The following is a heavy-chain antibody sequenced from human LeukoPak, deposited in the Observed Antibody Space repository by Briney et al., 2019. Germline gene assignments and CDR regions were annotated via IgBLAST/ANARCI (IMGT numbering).Heavy chain of an antibody. CDR3: ARGPEYYDSSGYYPTGYFDY. Sequence: ASVKVSCKASGYTFTSYDINWVRQATGQGLEWMGWMNPNSGNTGYAQKFQGRVTMTRNTSISTAYMELSSLRSEDTAVYYCARGPEYYDSSGYYPTGYFDYWGQGTLVTVSS. V-gene: IGHV1-8*01. D-gene: IGHD3-22*01. CDR1: GYTFTSYD. CDR2: MNPNSGNT. J-gene: IGHJ4*02.